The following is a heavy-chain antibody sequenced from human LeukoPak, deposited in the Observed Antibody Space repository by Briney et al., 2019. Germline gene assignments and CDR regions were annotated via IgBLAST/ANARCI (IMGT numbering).Heavy chain of an antibody. CDR2: ISSSSSYI. CDR3: ARGRRPDAFDS. V-gene: IGHV3-21*01. CDR1: GFTFRSYS. Sequence: GGSLRLSCAASGFTFRSYSMNWVRQAPGKGLEWVSSISSSSSYIYYADSVKGRFTISRDNAKNSLYLQMNSLRAEDTAVYYCARGRRPDAFDSWGQGTRVTVSS. J-gene: IGHJ3*02.